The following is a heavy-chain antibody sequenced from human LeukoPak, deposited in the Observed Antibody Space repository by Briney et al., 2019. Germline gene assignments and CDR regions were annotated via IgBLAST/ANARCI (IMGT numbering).Heavy chain of an antibody. CDR2: INPNSVVT. CDR1: GYTFTGYY. J-gene: IGHJ4*02. V-gene: IGHV1-2*02. Sequence: ASVKVSCKASGYTFTGYYMHWVRQAPGQGVEWMGWINPNSVVTNYAQKFQGRVTMTRDTSISTAYMELSRLRPDATAVSYTARDTLATYYYGSGSFLFDYWGQGTLVTVSS. D-gene: IGHD3-10*01. CDR3: ARDTLATYYYGSGSFLFDY.